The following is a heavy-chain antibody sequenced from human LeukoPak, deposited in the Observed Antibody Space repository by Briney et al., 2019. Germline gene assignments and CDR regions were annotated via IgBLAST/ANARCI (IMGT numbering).Heavy chain of an antibody. D-gene: IGHD1-26*01. J-gene: IGHJ5*02. CDR3: ARHEVGAPNWFDP. CDR2: IYYSGST. V-gene: IGHV4-39*01. CDR1: GGSISSGGYY. Sequence: SQTLSLTCTVSGGSISSGGYYWGWIRQPPGKGLGWIGSIYYSGSTYYNPSLKSRVTISVDTSKNQFSLKLSSVTAADTAVYYCARHEVGAPNWFDPWGQGTLITVSS.